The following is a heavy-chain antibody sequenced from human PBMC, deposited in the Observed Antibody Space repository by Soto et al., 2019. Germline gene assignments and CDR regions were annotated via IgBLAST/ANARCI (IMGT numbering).Heavy chain of an antibody. CDR2: ISGSGGTS. V-gene: IGHV3-23*01. Sequence: VELSESGGGLVQPGGSLRLSCAASGFNFRSYAMSWVRRAPGMGLEWVSAISGSGGTSYFADSVRGRFTISRDNSKNTLYLQLSSLRVEDTAEYFCAKGRGSSWTIDYWGHGTLVTVSS. CDR1: GFNFRSYA. J-gene: IGHJ4*01. D-gene: IGHD6-13*01. CDR3: AKGRGSSWTIDY.